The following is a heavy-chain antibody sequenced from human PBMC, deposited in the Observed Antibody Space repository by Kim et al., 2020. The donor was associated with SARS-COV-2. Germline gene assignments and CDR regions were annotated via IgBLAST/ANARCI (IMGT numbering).Heavy chain of an antibody. V-gene: IGHV4-61*02. J-gene: IGHJ4*02. CDR2: IQTSGTT. Sequence: SETLSLTCTVSGDFISSGTYYWSWIRQPAGKGLEWIGRIQTSGTTNYNPSLKSRVTISIDTSTNQFSLKLSSVTAADRAVYYCARGVPSWFGEFNYFDYWGQGTLVTVSS. CDR3: ARGVPSWFGEFNYFDY. CDR1: GDFISSGTYY. D-gene: IGHD3-10*01.